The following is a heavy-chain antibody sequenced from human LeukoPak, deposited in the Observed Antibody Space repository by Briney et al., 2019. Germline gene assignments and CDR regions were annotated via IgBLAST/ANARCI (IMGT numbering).Heavy chain of an antibody. J-gene: IGHJ4*02. Sequence: GGSLRLSCAASGFTFSSYAMSWVRQAPGKGLEWVSAISGSGRSTYYADSVKGRFTISRDNSKNTLYLQMNSLRAEDTAVYYCAKTPGIQLWRTLFDYWGQGTLVTVSS. CDR2: ISGSGRST. D-gene: IGHD5-18*01. CDR1: GFTFSSYA. V-gene: IGHV3-23*01. CDR3: AKTPGIQLWRTLFDY.